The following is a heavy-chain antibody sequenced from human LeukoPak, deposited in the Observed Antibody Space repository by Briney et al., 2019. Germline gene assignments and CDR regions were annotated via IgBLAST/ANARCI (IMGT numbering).Heavy chain of an antibody. V-gene: IGHV3-11*03. CDR1: GFTFIYYF. Sequence: GGSLRLSCAASGFTFIYYFMTRIRQAPGKGLEWVSYISGSSRNINYADSVEGRFTISRDNANNLLYLQMNSLRVEDTAVYYCAGRTSSSWHYWGQGTLVTVSS. CDR2: ISGSSRNI. CDR3: AGRTSSSWHY. D-gene: IGHD6-13*01. J-gene: IGHJ4*02.